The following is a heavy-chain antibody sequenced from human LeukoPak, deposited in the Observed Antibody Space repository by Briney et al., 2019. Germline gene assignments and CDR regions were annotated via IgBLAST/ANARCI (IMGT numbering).Heavy chain of an antibody. D-gene: IGHD6-13*01. J-gene: IGHJ4*02. CDR2: ISSSGSYI. V-gene: IGHV3-21*01. CDR1: GFTFRNYW. CDR3: EPLDSSSWFAY. Sequence: GGSLRLSCAASGFTFRNYWMGWVRQAPGKGLEWVSFISSSGSYIYYADSVKGRFTISRDNAKNSLYLQMNSLRAEDTAVYYCEPLDSSSWFAYWGQGTLATVCS.